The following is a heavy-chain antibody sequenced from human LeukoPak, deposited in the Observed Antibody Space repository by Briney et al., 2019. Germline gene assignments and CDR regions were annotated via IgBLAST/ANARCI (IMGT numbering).Heavy chain of an antibody. CDR3: ARLEGSSSWYVYSDYYYYYGMDV. J-gene: IGHJ6*02. CDR1: GGSFSSYY. Sequence: SETLSLTCAVYGGSFSSYYWGWIRQPPGKGLEWIGSIYYSGSTYYNPSLKSRVTISVDTSKNQFSLKLSSVTAADTAVYYCARLEGSSSWYVYSDYYYYYGMDVWGQGTTVTVSS. V-gene: IGHV4-39*01. D-gene: IGHD6-13*01. CDR2: IYYSGST.